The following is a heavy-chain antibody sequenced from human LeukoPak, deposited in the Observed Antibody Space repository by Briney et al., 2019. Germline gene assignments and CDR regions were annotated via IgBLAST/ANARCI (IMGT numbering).Heavy chain of an antibody. V-gene: IGHV3-7*01. D-gene: IGHD2-21*02. Sequence: PGGSLRLSCAASGFTFSSYWMGWVRQAPGKGLEWVANIKQDGSEKYYVDSVKGRFTISRDNAKNSLYLQMNSLRAEDTAVYYCARALYDGGDCYSDWGQGTLVTVSS. CDR2: IKQDGSEK. CDR1: GFTFSSYW. J-gene: IGHJ4*02. CDR3: ARALYDGGDCYSD.